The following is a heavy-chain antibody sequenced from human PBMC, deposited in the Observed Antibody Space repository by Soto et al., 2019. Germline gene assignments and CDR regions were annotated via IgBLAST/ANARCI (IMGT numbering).Heavy chain of an antibody. CDR2: IYYSGST. V-gene: IGHV4-39*07. CDR1: GDSISTNSYS. Sequence: SETLSLTCTVSGDSISTNSYSWVWIRQPPGKGLEWIGYIYYSGSTNYNPSLKSRVTISVDTSKNQFSLKLTSVTAADTAVYYCARRYGGNFDYWGQGTLVTV. CDR3: ARRYGGNFDY. D-gene: IGHD1-26*01. J-gene: IGHJ4*02.